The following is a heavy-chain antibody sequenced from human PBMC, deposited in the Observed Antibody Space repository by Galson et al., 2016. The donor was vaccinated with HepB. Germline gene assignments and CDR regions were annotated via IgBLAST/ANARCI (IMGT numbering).Heavy chain of an antibody. V-gene: IGHV3-74*01. CDR1: GFAFSSYW. CDR3: ARDGLGAFDL. J-gene: IGHJ3*01. CDR2: IKTDG. Sequence: SLRLSCAASGFAFSSYWMHWLRQAPGKGLVWVARIKTDGTYADSLEGRFITTRDNAKNTQYLEMNSLRAEDTAVYFCARDGLGAFDLWGQGTMVTVSS. D-gene: IGHD3-16*01.